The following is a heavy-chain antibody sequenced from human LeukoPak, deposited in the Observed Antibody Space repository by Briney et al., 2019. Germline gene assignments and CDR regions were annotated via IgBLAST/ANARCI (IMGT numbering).Heavy chain of an antibody. CDR1: GFTFDDYA. D-gene: IGHD1-26*01. Sequence: PGGSLRLSCAASGFTFDDYAMHWVRQAPGKGLEWVSGISWNSGSIGYADSVKGRFTISRDNAKNSLYPQMNSLRAEDMALYYCASSGSYYFDAFDIWGQGTMVTVSS. J-gene: IGHJ3*02. CDR3: ASSGSYYFDAFDI. CDR2: ISWNSGSI. V-gene: IGHV3-9*03.